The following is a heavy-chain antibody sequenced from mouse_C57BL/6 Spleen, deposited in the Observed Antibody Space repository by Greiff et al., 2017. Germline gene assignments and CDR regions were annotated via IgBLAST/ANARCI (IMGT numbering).Heavy chain of an antibody. V-gene: IGHV5-17*01. CDR3: ARPNWDGGYVDV. J-gene: IGHJ1*03. CDR1: GFTFSDYG. Sequence: VQLKESGGGLVKPGGSLKLSCAASGFTFSDYGMHWVRQAPEKGLEWVAYISSGSSTIYYAATVKGRFTISRDNAKNTLFLQMTSLRSEDTAMYYCARPNWDGGYVDVWGTGTTVTVSS. CDR2: ISSGSSTI. D-gene: IGHD4-1*01.